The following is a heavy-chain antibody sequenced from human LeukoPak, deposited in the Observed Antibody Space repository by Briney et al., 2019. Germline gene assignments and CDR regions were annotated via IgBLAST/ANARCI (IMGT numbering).Heavy chain of an antibody. J-gene: IGHJ6*03. Sequence: ASVKVSCKASGYTFTSYGMHWVRQAPGQRLEWMGWINAGNGNRKYSQKFQGRVTMTRDTSTSTVYMELSSLRSEDTAVYYCARDSTTAKYYYYYYMDVWGKGTTVTVSS. D-gene: IGHD2/OR15-2a*01. CDR2: INAGNGNR. CDR1: GYTFTSYG. V-gene: IGHV1-3*01. CDR3: ARDSTTAKYYYYYYMDV.